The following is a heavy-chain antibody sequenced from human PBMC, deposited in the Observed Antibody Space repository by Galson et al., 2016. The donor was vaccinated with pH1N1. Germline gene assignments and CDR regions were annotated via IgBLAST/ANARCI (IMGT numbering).Heavy chain of an antibody. CDR3: VKGGDFDQ. V-gene: IGHV1-3*01. J-gene: IGHJ4*02. CDR2: INCGNGDT. D-gene: IGHD4-17*01. Sequence: SVKVSCKASGYTFTTYGIHWVRQAPGQRLQWMGWINCGNGDTRYAGRFQGRVTISRDTSTTTVYMDLTNLRPEDTAVFYCVKGGDFDQWGQGTLVTVSS. CDR1: GYTFTTYG.